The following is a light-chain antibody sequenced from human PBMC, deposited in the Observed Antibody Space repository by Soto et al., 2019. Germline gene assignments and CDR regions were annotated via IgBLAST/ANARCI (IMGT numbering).Light chain of an antibody. CDR2: EVS. J-gene: IGLJ2*01. CDR1: SSDVGGYHY. Sequence: QSALTQPASVSGSPGQSITISCTGSSSDVGGYHYVSWYQQYPSEAPKLVISEVSNRPSGVSNRFSGSKSGNTASLTISGLQAEDEADYYCCSYTSSTTPLFGGGTKLPVL. CDR3: CSYTSSTTPL. V-gene: IGLV2-14*01.